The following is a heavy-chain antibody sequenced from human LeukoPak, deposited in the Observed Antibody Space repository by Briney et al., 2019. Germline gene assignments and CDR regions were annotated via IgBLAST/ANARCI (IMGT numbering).Heavy chain of an antibody. CDR2: IYYSGST. D-gene: IGHD3-10*01. CDR1: GGSISRYY. J-gene: IGHJ4*02. CDR3: ASYPPIMVRGAMIDY. Sequence: SETLSLTCTVSGGSISRYYWSWIRQPPGKGLEWIGYIYYSGSTNYNPSLKSRVTISVDTSKNQFSLKLSSVTAADTAVYYCASYPPIMVRGAMIDYWGQGTLVTVSS. V-gene: IGHV4-59*08.